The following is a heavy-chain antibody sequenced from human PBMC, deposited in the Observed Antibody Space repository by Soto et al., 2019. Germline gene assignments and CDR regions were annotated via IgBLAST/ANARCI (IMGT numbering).Heavy chain of an antibody. V-gene: IGHV3-23*01. D-gene: IGHD3-22*01. Sequence: GGSLRLSCAASGFTFSSYAMSWVRQAPGKGLEWVSAISGSGGSTYYADSVKGRFTISRDNSKNTLYLQMNSLRAEDTAVYYCAKNPYYYDSSGYYHFDYWGQGTLVTVSS. J-gene: IGHJ4*02. CDR1: GFTFSSYA. CDR3: AKNPYYYDSSGYYHFDY. CDR2: ISGSGGST.